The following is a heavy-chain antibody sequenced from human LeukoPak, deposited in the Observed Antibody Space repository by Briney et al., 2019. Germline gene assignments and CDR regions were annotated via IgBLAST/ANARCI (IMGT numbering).Heavy chain of an antibody. D-gene: IGHD5-18*01. V-gene: IGHV4-59*01. J-gene: IGHJ4*02. CDR2: MYHSGSA. CDR1: GGSISTYY. CDR3: ARGDGAYNYGYYFDY. Sequence: SGTLSLTCTVSGGSISTYYWGWIRQPPGKGLEYIGYMYHSGSANYHPSLKSRVTISLDMSKNQFSLKLSSVTAADTAMYYCARGDGAYNYGYYFDYWGQGTLVTVSS.